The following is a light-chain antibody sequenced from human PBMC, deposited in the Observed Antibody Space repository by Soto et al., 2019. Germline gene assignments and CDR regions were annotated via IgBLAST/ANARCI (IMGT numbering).Light chain of an antibody. CDR3: QQYNIWPRT. CDR2: GAS. V-gene: IGKV3-15*01. CDR1: QSISNN. Sequence: EIVMTHSPATLAVSPGERVTLSCRASQSISNNLAWYQQKPGQAPRLLIYGASARASDVPARFSAGGSGTEFTLTITSLQSEDFAVYYCQQYNIWPRTFGQGTKVEIK. J-gene: IGKJ1*01.